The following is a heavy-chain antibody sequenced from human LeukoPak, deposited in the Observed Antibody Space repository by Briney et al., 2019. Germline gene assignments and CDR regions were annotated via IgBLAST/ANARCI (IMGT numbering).Heavy chain of an antibody. CDR2: IIPIFGTA. V-gene: IGHV1-69*05. CDR3: ASRGIAAAGPLFDY. CDR1: GGTFSSYA. D-gene: IGHD6-13*01. Sequence: SVKVSCKASGGTFSSYAISWVRQPPGQGLEWMGRIIPIFGTANYAQKFQGRVAITTDESTSTAYMELSSLRSEDTAVYYCASRGIAAAGPLFDYWGQGTLVTVSS. J-gene: IGHJ4*02.